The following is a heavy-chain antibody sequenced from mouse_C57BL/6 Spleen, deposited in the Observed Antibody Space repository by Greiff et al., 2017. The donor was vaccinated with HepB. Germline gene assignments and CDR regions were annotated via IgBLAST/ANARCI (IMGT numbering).Heavy chain of an antibody. CDR3: ARSHYFDY. J-gene: IGHJ2*01. Sequence: QVQLQQPGAELVKPGASVKLSCKASGYTFTSYWMQWVKQRPGQGLEWIGEIDPSDSYTNYNQKFKGKATLTVDTSSSTAYMQLSSLTSEDSAVYYCARSHYFDYWGQGTTLTVSS. CDR1: GYTFTSYW. V-gene: IGHV1-50*01. CDR2: IDPSDSYT.